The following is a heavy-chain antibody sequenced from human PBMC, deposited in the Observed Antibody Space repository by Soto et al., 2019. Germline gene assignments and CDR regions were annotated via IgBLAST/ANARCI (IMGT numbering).Heavy chain of an antibody. Sequence: SVKVTCKASGYSFTDNHRQWVRQAPGQGLEWLGRINPKSGGTSTAQKFQGWVTMTRDRSMSTVYMELTRLRSDDTAVYFCARGHSTDCSNGVCSFFYNHEMDVWGQGTTVTVSS. CDR1: GYSFTDNH. V-gene: IGHV1-2*04. CDR2: INPKSGGT. D-gene: IGHD2-8*01. J-gene: IGHJ6*02. CDR3: ARGHSTDCSNGVCSFFYNHEMDV.